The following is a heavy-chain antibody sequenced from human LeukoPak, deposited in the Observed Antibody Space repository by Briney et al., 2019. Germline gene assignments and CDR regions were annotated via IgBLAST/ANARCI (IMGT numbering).Heavy chain of an antibody. V-gene: IGHV4-4*07. CDR1: GGSISSYY. D-gene: IGHD6-13*01. J-gene: IGHJ4*02. CDR3: ARGRGSSWYYFDS. Sequence: PSETLSLTCTVSGGSISSYYWSWVRQPAGKGLEWIGRIYASGNTSYNPSLKGRVTMTVDTSKNQFSLDRRGHGRDCARGRGSSWYYFDSWGQGTLVTVSS. CDR2: IYASGNT.